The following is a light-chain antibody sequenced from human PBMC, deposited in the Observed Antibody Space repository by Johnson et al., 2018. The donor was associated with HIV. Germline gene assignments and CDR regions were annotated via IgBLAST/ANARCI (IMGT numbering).Light chain of an antibody. V-gene: IGLV1-51*01. J-gene: IGLJ1*01. CDR3: GTWDSSLSAYV. Sequence: QSVLTQPPSVSAAPGQKVTISCSGSSSNIGNNYVSWYQQLPGTAPKLLIYDNNKRPSGIPDRFSGSKSGTSATLGITGLQTGAEADYYCGTWDSSLSAYVFGTGTKATVL. CDR2: DNN. CDR1: SSNIGNNY.